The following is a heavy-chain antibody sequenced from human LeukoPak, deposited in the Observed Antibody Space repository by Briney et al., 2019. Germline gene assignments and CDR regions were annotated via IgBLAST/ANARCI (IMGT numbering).Heavy chain of an antibody. J-gene: IGHJ5*02. Sequence: SETLSLTCTVSGGSITSYYWSWIRQPPGKGLEWIGYIYYSGSTNYNPPLKSRVTMSVDTSKNQFSLRLSPVTAGDTGVYYCARGPSGGQFDPWGEGTLVTVSS. CDR1: GGSITSYY. D-gene: IGHD3-10*01. CDR2: IYYSGST. V-gene: IGHV4-59*01. CDR3: ARGPSGGQFDP.